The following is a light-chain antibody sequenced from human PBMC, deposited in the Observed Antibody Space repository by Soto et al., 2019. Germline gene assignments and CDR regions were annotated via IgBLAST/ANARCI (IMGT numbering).Light chain of an antibody. CDR1: QSVSSSY. CDR2: GAS. V-gene: IGKV3-20*01. CDR3: QQYGSSLWP. J-gene: IGKJ1*01. Sequence: EIVLTQSPGTLSLSPGERATISCRASQSVSSSYLAWYQQKPGQAPRLLIYGASSRATGIPDRFSGSGSGTDFILTISRLEPEDFAVYYCQQYGSSLWPFGQGTKVEIK.